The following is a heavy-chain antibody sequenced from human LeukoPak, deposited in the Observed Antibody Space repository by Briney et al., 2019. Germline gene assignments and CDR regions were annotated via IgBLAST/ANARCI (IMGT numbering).Heavy chain of an antibody. CDR3: ARDRNWNYDY. CDR2: IGGSGDSI. J-gene: IGHJ4*02. Sequence: GGSLRLSCAASGFTFSDYTMDWVRQAPGQGLEWVSSIGGSGDSIYYADSVKGRFTISRDNAKNSLGLQMNSLRVEDTAVYYCARDRNWNYDYWGQGGLVTVSS. CDR1: GFTFSDYT. D-gene: IGHD1-7*01. V-gene: IGHV3-21*01.